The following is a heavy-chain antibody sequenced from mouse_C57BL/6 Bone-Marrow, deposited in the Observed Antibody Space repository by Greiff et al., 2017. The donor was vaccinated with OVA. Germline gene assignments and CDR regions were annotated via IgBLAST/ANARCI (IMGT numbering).Heavy chain of an antibody. Sequence: QVQLQQPGAELVMPGASVKLSCKASGYTFTSYWMPWLKPRPGQGLELIGELDPSDSYTNYNPNVKGKSTLTVDKSSSSAYLQLSSLTSEDSAVYYCARRRDYSYYFDYWGQGTTLTVSS. J-gene: IGHJ2*01. D-gene: IGHD2-13*01. CDR1: GYTFTSYW. CDR2: LDPSDSYT. CDR3: ARRRDYSYYFDY. V-gene: IGHV1-69*01.